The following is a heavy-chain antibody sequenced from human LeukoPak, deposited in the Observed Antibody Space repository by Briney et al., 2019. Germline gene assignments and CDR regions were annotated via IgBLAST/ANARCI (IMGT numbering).Heavy chain of an antibody. J-gene: IGHJ4*02. V-gene: IGHV1-46*01. D-gene: IGHD3-22*01. CDR2: INPSGGAT. CDR3: ARVSHDTSGYGYYFDY. CDR1: GYTFTRNY. Sequence: ASVKVSCKASGYTFTRNYMRWVRQAPGQGLEWMGIINPSGGATSYAQNFQGRVAMTRDTSTSTFYMELSSLKSEDTAVYYCARVSHDTSGYGYYFDYWGQGTLVTVSS.